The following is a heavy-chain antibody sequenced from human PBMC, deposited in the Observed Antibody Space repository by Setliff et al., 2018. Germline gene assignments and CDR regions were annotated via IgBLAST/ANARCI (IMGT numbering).Heavy chain of an antibody. CDR1: GYSFANYW. J-gene: IGHJ3*01. CDR2: IYPGDSDA. V-gene: IGHV5-51*01. Sequence: GESLKISCKGSGYSFANYWIGWVRQMPGKGLEWMGIIYPGDSDARYSPSFQGQVTISADKSISTAYLQWSTLKASDTAMYYCARLGSSSWYNDVFDFWGPGTMVTVSS. CDR3: ARLGSSSWYNDVFDF. D-gene: IGHD6-13*01.